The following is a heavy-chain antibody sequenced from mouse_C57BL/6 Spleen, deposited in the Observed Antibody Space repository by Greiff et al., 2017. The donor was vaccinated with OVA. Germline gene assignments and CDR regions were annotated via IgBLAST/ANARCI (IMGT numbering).Heavy chain of an antibody. D-gene: IGHD1-1*01. CDR3: VRHTLYYYYGSSYYAMDY. Sequence: EVHLVESGGGLVQPKGSLKLSCAASGFSFNTYAMNWVRQAPGKGLEWVARIRSKSNNYATYYADSVKDRFTISRDDSESMLYLQMNNLKTEDTAMYYCVRHTLYYYYGSSYYAMDYWGQGTSVTVSS. CDR2: IRSKSNNYAT. V-gene: IGHV10-1*01. CDR1: GFSFNTYA. J-gene: IGHJ4*01.